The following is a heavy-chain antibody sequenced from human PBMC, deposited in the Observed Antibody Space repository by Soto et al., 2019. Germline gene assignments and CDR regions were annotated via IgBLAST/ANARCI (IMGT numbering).Heavy chain of an antibody. Sequence: QVQLVESGGGLVKPGGSLRLACAASGFTFSDYYMSWIRQAPGKELEWVSYISSSSSYTNYADSVKGRFTISRDNAKNSLYLQMNSLRAEDTAVYYCARELSSGIAAAGTGDYWGQGTLVTVSS. CDR3: ARELSSGIAAAGTGDY. D-gene: IGHD6-13*01. V-gene: IGHV3-11*05. J-gene: IGHJ4*02. CDR2: ISSSSSYT. CDR1: GFTFSDYY.